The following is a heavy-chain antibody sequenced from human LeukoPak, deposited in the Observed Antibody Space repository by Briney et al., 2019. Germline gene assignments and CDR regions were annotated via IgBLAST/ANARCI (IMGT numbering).Heavy chain of an antibody. V-gene: IGHV1-69*04. D-gene: IGHD3-10*01. CDR3: ARSFSVGSFGESRRRYNWFDP. CDR2: INPNLGIA. CDR1: GGTFSSYA. J-gene: IGHJ5*02. Sequence: ASVKVSCKASGGTFSSYAINWVRQAPGQGLEWMGRINPNLGIANYAQKFQGRVTITADKSTSTAYMELSSLRSEDTAVYYCARSFSVGSFGESRRRYNWFDPWGQGTLVTVSS.